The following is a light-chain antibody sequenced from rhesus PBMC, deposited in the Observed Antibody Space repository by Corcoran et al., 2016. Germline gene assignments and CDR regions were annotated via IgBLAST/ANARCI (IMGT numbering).Light chain of an antibody. CDR1: QTVSRT. CDR3: QQYSNWPLT. V-gene: IGKV3-42*03. CDR2: GAS. Sequence: EIVMTQSPATLSLSPGERATLSCRASQTVSRTLAWYQQKRGHAHRLLIYGASSLATGIPDRVSGSGSGKEFTLSISSLEPEDFAVYYCQQYSNWPLTFGGGTKVEIK. J-gene: IGKJ4*01.